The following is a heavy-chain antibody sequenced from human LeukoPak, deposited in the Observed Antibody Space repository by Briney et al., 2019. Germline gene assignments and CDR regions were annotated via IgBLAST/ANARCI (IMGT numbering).Heavy chain of an antibody. CDR2: IYYSGST. J-gene: IGHJ4*02. Sequence: SETLSLTCTVSGGSISSSSYYWGWIRQPPGKGLEWIGSIYYSGSTYYNPSLKSRVTISVDTSKNQFSLKLSSVTAADTAVYYCAMMNPGPWGVTGFDYWGQGTLVTVSS. V-gene: IGHV4-39*07. CDR1: GGSISSSSYY. D-gene: IGHD1-14*01. CDR3: AMMNPGPWGVTGFDY.